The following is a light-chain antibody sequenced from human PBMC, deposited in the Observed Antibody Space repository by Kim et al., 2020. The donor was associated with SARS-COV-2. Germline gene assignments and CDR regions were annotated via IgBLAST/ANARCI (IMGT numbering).Light chain of an antibody. Sequence: SASVGDRVTITCRASQRISSWLAWYQQKPGKAPNLPIFAASTLQGGVPSRFSGSGSGTDFTLTISSLQPEDSATYYCQQANSFPYTFGQGTKLEI. V-gene: IGKV1-12*01. CDR3: QQANSFPYT. CDR1: QRISSW. J-gene: IGKJ2*01. CDR2: AAS.